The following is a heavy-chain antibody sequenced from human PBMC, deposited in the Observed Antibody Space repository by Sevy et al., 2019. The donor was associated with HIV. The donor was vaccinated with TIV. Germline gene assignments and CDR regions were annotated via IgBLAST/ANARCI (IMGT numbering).Heavy chain of an antibody. D-gene: IGHD6-19*01. CDR1: GFTFSDYY. J-gene: IGHJ4*02. Sequence: GGSLRLSCAASGFTFSDYYMSWIRQAPGKGLEWVSYISSSGSTIYYAASVKGRFTISRDNAKNSLYLQMNSLRAEDTAVYYCAREYSSGWYEGEFGYWGQGTLVTVSS. V-gene: IGHV3-11*04. CDR3: AREYSSGWYEGEFGY. CDR2: ISSSGSTI.